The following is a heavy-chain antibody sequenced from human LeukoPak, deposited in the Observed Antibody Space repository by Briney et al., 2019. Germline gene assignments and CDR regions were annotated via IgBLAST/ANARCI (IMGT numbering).Heavy chain of an antibody. D-gene: IGHD3-9*01. CDR1: GFTFDDYG. CDR2: ITASSTAI. CDR3: ARTYYDILTGYNPYFDY. Sequence: PGGSLRLSCAAAGFTFDDYGMSWVRQAPGKGLEWVSSITASSTAIYSADSVKGRFTISRDNAKIFLYLQMNSLRAEDTAVYYCARTYYDILTGYNPYFDYWGQGILVTVSS. V-gene: IGHV3-21*01. J-gene: IGHJ4*02.